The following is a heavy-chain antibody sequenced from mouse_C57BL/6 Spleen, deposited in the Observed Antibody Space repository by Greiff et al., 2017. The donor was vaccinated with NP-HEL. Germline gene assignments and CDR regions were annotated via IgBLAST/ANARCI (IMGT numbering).Heavy chain of an antibody. CDR2: INPNNGGT. D-gene: IGHD2-1*01. V-gene: IGHV1-18*01. Sequence: EVMLVESGPELVKPGASVKIPCKASGYTFTDYNMDWVKQSHGKSLEWIGDINPNNGGTIYNQKFKGKATLTVDKSSSTAYMELRSLTSEDTAVYYCARSYGNFWYFDVWGTGTTVTVSS. J-gene: IGHJ1*03. CDR3: ARSYGNFWYFDV. CDR1: GYTFTDYN.